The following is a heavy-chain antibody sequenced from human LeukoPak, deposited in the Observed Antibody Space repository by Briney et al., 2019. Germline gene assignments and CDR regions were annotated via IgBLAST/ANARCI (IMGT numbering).Heavy chain of an antibody. J-gene: IGHJ4*02. D-gene: IGHD6-13*01. CDR1: GGSISSGSYY. V-gene: IGHV4-61*02. Sequence: SETLSLTCTVSGGSISSGSYYWSWIRQPAGKGLEWIGRIYTSGSTNYNPSLKSRVTISVDMSKNQFSLKLSSVTAADTAVYYCARGSSWYEGARYYFDYWGQGTLVTVSS. CDR3: ARGSSWYEGARYYFDY. CDR2: IYTSGST.